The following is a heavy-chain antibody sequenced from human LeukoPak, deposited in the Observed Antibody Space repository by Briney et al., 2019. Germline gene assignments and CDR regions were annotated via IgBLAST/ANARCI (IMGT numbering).Heavy chain of an antibody. CDR3: VRGRGSYGWFDP. V-gene: IGHV3-11*04. J-gene: IGHJ5*02. CDR1: GFTFSDYY. CDR2: ISSSGSTI. Sequence: PGGSLRLSCAASGFTFSDYYMSWIRQAPGKGLEWVSYISSSGSTIYYADSVKGRFTISRDDAKNTVDLQLNSLRGEDTAVYYCVRGRGSYGWFDPWGQGTLVTVSS. D-gene: IGHD3-10*01.